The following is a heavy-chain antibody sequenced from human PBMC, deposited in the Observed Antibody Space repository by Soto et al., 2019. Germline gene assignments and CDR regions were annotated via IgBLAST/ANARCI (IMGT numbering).Heavy chain of an antibody. Sequence: GGSLRLSCAASGFTFNSYGMHWVRQAPGKGLEWVALISYDGSDKYYPDSVKGRFTISRDNSKDTLYLQMNSLRPEDTAVYYCAKVLGQWTIPDYWGQGTLVTVSS. V-gene: IGHV3-30*18. J-gene: IGHJ4*02. CDR1: GFTFNSYG. CDR2: ISYDGSDK. D-gene: IGHD2-21*01. CDR3: AKVLGQWTIPDY.